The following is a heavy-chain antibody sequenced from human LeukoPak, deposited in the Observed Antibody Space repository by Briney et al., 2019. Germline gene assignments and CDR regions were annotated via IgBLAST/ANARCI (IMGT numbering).Heavy chain of an antibody. V-gene: IGHV1-18*01. CDR3: ARDWGKGEYYFDY. Sequence: ASVKVSCKATGYTFTSYGISWVRQAPGQGPEWMGWISGYNGNTRYAQKFQGRVTMTTDTSTSTAYMELRSLRSDDTAVYSCARDWGKGEYYFDYRGQGTLVTVSS. D-gene: IGHD7-27*01. J-gene: IGHJ4*02. CDR1: GYTFTSYG. CDR2: ISGYNGNT.